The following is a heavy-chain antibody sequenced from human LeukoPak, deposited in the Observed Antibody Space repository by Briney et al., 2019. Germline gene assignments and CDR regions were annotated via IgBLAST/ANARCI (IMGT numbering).Heavy chain of an antibody. J-gene: IGHJ3*02. CDR1: GFTFDDYA. CDR3: AKDKGPLPTHGAFDI. V-gene: IGHV3-9*01. Sequence: PGGSLRLSCAASGFTFDDYAMHWVRQAPGKGLEWVSGISWNSGSIGYADSVKGRFTISRDNAKNSLYLQMNSLRAEDTALYYCAKDKGPLPTHGAFDIWGQGTMVTVSS. CDR2: ISWNSGSI.